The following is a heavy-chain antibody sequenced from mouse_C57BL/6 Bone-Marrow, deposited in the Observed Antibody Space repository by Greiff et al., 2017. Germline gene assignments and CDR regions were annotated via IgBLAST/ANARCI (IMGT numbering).Heavy chain of an antibody. CDR1: GYTFTSYT. CDR3: ARYDYDRWSYYFDY. D-gene: IGHD2-4*01. Sequence: VQLQQSGAELARPGASVKMSCKASGYTFTSYTMHWVNQRPGQGLEWIGYINPSSGYTKYNQKFKDKATLTADKSSSTAYMQLSSLTSEDSAVYYCARYDYDRWSYYFDYWGQGTTLTVSS. CDR2: INPSSGYT. J-gene: IGHJ2*01. V-gene: IGHV1-4*01.